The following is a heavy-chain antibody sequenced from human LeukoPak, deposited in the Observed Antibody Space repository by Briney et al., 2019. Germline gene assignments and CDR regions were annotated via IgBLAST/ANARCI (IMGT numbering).Heavy chain of an antibody. Sequence: GGSLRLPCAASGFTFSSYAMSWVRQAPGKGLEWVSAISVSGYSTYYADSVKGRFTISRDNSKNTLYLQMNSLRAEDTAVYYCAKDQSSSLPKTYYFDYWGQGTLVTVSS. CDR1: GFTFSSYA. J-gene: IGHJ4*02. CDR3: AKDQSSSLPKTYYFDY. V-gene: IGHV3-23*01. D-gene: IGHD6-13*01. CDR2: ISVSGYST.